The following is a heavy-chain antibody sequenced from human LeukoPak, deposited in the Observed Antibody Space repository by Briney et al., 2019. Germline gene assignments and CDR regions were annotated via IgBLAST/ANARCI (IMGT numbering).Heavy chain of an antibody. V-gene: IGHV1-24*01. CDR2: FDPGDGET. J-gene: IGHJ5*02. Sequence: ASVKVSCKVTVSTLNDFFIHWVRLAPGKGLEWMGGFDPGDGETLYTQKFQGRVTMTEDTSTDTATLELSSLRPEDTAVYDCSTRKCDARRGHWFNPWGQGTLVTVPS. CDR3: STRKCDARRGHWFNP. CDR1: VSTLNDFF. D-gene: IGHD2-21*02.